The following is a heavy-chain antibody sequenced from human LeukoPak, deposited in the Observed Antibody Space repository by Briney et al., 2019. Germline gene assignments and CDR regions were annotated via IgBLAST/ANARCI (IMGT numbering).Heavy chain of an antibody. J-gene: IGHJ2*01. D-gene: IGHD5-18*01. CDR1: GYTFTGYY. CDR3: AREAKSYSYGYNLLYWYFDL. Sequence: GASVKVSCKASGYTFTGYYIHWVRQAPGQGLEWMGRFNPNSGGTNYAQKFQDRVTMTRDTSISTAYMELSSLRSEDTAVYYCAREAKSYSYGYNLLYWYFDLWGRDTLVTVSS. V-gene: IGHV1-2*06. CDR2: FNPNSGGT.